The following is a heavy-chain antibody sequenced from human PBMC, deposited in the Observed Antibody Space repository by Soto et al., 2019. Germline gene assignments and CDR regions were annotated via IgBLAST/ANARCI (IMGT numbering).Heavy chain of an antibody. D-gene: IGHD3-22*01. Sequence: TSETLSLTCTVSGGSISSYYCSWIRQPPGKGLEWIGYVYYSGITNYNPSLKARVTISVDRSKNQFSLKLSSVTAADTAVYYCARLSYYDSSWPLDYWGQGTLVTVSS. CDR1: GGSISSYY. V-gene: IGHV4-59*01. CDR3: ARLSYYDSSWPLDY. J-gene: IGHJ4*02. CDR2: VYYSGIT.